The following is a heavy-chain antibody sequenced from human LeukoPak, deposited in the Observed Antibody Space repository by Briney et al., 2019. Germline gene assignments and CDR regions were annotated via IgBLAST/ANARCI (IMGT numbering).Heavy chain of an antibody. D-gene: IGHD1-26*01. CDR1: GVSISSFY. CDR3: ARGEGHGSYYFDF. Sequence: SETLSLTCTVSGVSISSFYWSWIRQPPGKGLDWIGYIYYSGSTNYNPSLKSRVTISVDTSKNQFSLKLSSVTAADTAVYYCARGEGHGSYYFDFWGQGTLVTVSS. CDR2: IYYSGST. J-gene: IGHJ4*02. V-gene: IGHV4-59*01.